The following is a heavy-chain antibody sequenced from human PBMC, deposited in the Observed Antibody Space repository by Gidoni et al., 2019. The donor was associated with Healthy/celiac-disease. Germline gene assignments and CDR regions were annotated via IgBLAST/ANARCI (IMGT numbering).Heavy chain of an antibody. CDR1: GWSFSGYY. CDR2: INHSGST. D-gene: IGHD3-16*02. Sequence: QVQLQQWGAGLLKPSETLSLTCAVYGWSFSGYYWSWIRQPPGKGLEWIGEINHSGSTNYNPSLKSRVTISVDTSKNQFSLKLSSVTAADTAVYYCARARIMITFGGVIGPQGSFDYWGQGTLVTVSS. V-gene: IGHV4-34*01. CDR3: ARARIMITFGGVIGPQGSFDY. J-gene: IGHJ4*02.